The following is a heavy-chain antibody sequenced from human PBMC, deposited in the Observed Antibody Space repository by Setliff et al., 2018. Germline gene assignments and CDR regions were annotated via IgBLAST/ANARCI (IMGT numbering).Heavy chain of an antibody. D-gene: IGHD3-22*01. V-gene: IGHV1-2*02. CDR3: ARGVSGTPVRFDY. Sequence: ASVKVSCKASGYTFTGYYMHWVRQAPGQGLEWMGWMNPNTGGTTYAQAFQARITMTRDTSISTAYMELSRLRSDDTAVYYCARGVSGTPVRFDYWGQGTLVTVSS. J-gene: IGHJ4*02. CDR2: MNPNTGGT. CDR1: GYTFTGYY.